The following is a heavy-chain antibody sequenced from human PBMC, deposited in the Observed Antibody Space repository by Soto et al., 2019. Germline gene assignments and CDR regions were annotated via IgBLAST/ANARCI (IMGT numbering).Heavy chain of an antibody. J-gene: IGHJ5*02. CDR2: IWYDGSNK. Sequence: GGSLRLSCAASGFTFSSYGMHWVRQAPGKGLEWVAVIWYDGSNKYYADSVKGRFTISRDNSKNTLYLQMNSLRAEDTAVYYCARDLVHSILWFDPWGQGTLVTVSS. CDR3: ARDLVHSILWFDP. V-gene: IGHV3-33*01. D-gene: IGHD2-8*02. CDR1: GFTFSSYG.